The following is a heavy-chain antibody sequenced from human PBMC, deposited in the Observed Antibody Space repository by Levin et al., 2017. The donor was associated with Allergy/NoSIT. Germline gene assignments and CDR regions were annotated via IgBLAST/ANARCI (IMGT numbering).Heavy chain of an antibody. Sequence: GESLKISCAASGILFSSYDMNWVRQAPGKGLEWVSSIRAGGNYIYYADSVKGRFTISRDNAKNSLFLQMNSLRAEDTAVYYCASWAMYHYDRSAFDYFYYAMDVWGQGTTVTVSS. CDR3: ASWAMYHYDRSAFDYFYYAMDV. V-gene: IGHV3-21*01. J-gene: IGHJ6*02. D-gene: IGHD3-22*01. CDR1: GILFSSYD. CDR2: IRAGGNYI.